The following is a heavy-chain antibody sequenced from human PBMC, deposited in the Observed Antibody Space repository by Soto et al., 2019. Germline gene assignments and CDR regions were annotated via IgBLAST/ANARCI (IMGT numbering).Heavy chain of an antibody. V-gene: IGHV4-39*01. CDR3: ASSYSSSWYSLDASDI. J-gene: IGHJ3*02. Sequence: SETLSLTCTVSGGSISSSSYYWGWIRQPPGKGLEWIGSIYYSGSTYYNPSLKSRVTISVDTSKNQFSLKLSSVTAADTAVYYCASSYSSSWYSLDASDIWGQGTMVTVSS. D-gene: IGHD6-13*01. CDR1: GGSISSSSYY. CDR2: IYYSGST.